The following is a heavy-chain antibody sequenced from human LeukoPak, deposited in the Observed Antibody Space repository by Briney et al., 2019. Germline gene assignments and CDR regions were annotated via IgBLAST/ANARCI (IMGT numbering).Heavy chain of an antibody. CDR2: IYSGGST. J-gene: IGHJ4*02. V-gene: IGHV3-66*01. CDR3: ARARYYDSSGYPRGYYFDY. CDR1: GFTFSSNY. Sequence: GGSLRLSCAASGFTFSSNYMSWARQAPGKGLEWVSVIYSGGSTYYADSVKGRFTISRDNSKNTLYLQMNSLRAEDTAVYYCARARYYDSSGYPRGYYFDYWGQGTLVTVSS. D-gene: IGHD3-22*01.